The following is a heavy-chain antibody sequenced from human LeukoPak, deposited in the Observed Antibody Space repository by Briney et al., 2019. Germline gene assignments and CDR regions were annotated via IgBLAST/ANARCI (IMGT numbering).Heavy chain of an antibody. CDR1: GFTFSSYA. D-gene: IGHD2-15*01. CDR2: LVGSGFTI. Sequence: GGSLRLSCAASGFTFSSYAMSWVRQAPGKGLEWVSTLVGSGFTIYYSDSVKGRFTISRDNSKNTVYLLMNSLRAEDTAVYYCASLSGEPDYWGQGTLVTVSS. CDR3: ASLSGEPDY. J-gene: IGHJ4*02. V-gene: IGHV3-23*01.